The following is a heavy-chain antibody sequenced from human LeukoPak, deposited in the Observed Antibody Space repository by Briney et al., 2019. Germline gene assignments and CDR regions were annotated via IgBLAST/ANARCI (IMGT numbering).Heavy chain of an antibody. D-gene: IGHD5-24*01. V-gene: IGHV3-9*03. CDR3: AKGTREGWLQSLDY. Sequence: GGSLRLSCAASGFTFDDYAMHWVRQAPGKGLEWVSGISWNSGSIGYADSVKGRFTISRDNAKNSLYLQMNSLRAEGMALYYCAKGTREGWLQSLDYWGQGTLVTVSS. CDR1: GFTFDDYA. CDR2: ISWNSGSI. J-gene: IGHJ4*02.